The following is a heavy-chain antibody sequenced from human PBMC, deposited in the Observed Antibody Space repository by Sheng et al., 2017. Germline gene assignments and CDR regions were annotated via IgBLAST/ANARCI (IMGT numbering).Heavy chain of an antibody. CDR3: ARDPIVEPNNRGHFFDY. Sequence: EVQLVESGGGLVQPGGSLRLSCAASGLTFNTYEMNWVRQVPGKGLEWVSYISGSGSIIYYADSVRGRFTISRDNAENSLYLQMNSLSAEDTAIYYCARDPIVEPNNRGHFFDYWGQGTLVTVSS. CDR1: GLTFNTYE. J-gene: IGHJ4*02. CDR2: ISGSGSII. V-gene: IGHV3-48*03. D-gene: IGHD1-26*01.